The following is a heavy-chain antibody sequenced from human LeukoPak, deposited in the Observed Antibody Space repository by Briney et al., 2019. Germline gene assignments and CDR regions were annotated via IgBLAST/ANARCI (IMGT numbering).Heavy chain of an antibody. J-gene: IGHJ6*02. Sequence: GASVKVSCKFSGYTHTDLSMNGVGQAPGKGLEWMGGFDPEDGETIYAQKFQGRVTMTEDTSTDTAYMELSSLRSEDTAVYYCATAMAVWGQGTTVTVSS. CDR3: ATAMAV. CDR2: FDPEDGET. V-gene: IGHV1-24*01. CDR1: GYTHTDLS.